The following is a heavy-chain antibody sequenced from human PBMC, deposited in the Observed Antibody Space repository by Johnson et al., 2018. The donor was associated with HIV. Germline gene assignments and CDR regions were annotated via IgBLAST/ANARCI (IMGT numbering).Heavy chain of an antibody. CDR3: AKVDCGGDTCAGYDPFGL. D-gene: IGHD2-21*01. Sequence: VQLVESGGGVVRPGGSLRLSCAASGFAFRTYWMVWVRQVPGKRPVWVARIYNDGSRTTYADSVRGRFTISRDNAKYTVELQMNSLRVEDTAVYYCAKVDCGGDTCAGYDPFGLWGQGTLVTVSS. CDR1: GFAFRTYW. CDR2: IYNDGSRT. J-gene: IGHJ3*01. V-gene: IGHV3-74*03.